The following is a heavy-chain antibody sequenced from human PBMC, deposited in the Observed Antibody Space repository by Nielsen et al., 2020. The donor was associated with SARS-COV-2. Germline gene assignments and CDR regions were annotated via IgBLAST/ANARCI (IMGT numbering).Heavy chain of an antibody. J-gene: IGHJ4*02. CDR1: GFTFSSYS. V-gene: IGHV3-21*01. CDR2: ISSSSSYI. D-gene: IGHD2-2*01. CDR3: ARARVVPAAMDDY. Sequence: GESLKISCAASGFTFSSYSMNWVRQAPGKGLEWVSSISSSSSYIYYADSVKGRFTISRDNAKNSLYLQMNSLRAEDTAVYYCARARVVPAAMDDYWGQGTLVTVSS.